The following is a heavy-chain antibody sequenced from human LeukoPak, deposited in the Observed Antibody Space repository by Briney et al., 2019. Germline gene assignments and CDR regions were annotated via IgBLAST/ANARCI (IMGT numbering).Heavy chain of an antibody. D-gene: IGHD1-26*01. Sequence: PGGSLRLSCAASGFSFNGYNMCWVRQAPGKGLEWVACISYRSTYIYFADSLKGRLTISRDDAQSSLYLQMDSLRPEDTAIYYCARDLGGSYPSGDPWGQGTLVTVSS. CDR2: ISYRSTYI. CDR3: ARDLGGSYPSGDP. V-gene: IGHV3-21*04. CDR1: GFSFNGYN. J-gene: IGHJ5*02.